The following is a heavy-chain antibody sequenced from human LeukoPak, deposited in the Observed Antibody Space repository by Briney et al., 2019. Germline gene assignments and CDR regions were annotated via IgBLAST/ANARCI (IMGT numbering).Heavy chain of an antibody. CDR3: AFLGGGWLDAFDI. Sequence: GGSLRLSCSASGFTFSSYAMHWVRQAPGKGLEYVSTISSSGGSTYYIDSVKGRFTISRDSSKNALYLQMSSLRAEDTAVYYCAFLGGGWLDAFDIWGQGTMVTVSS. CDR2: ISSSGGST. V-gene: IGHV3-64D*09. CDR1: GFTFSSYA. D-gene: IGHD5-24*01. J-gene: IGHJ3*02.